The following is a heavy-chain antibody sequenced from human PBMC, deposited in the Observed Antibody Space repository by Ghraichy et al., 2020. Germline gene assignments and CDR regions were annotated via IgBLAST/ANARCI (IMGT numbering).Heavy chain of an antibody. J-gene: IGHJ4*02. CDR2: ISGSGGST. D-gene: IGHD6-19*01. CDR1: GFTFNNYA. Sequence: GGSLRLSCAASGFTFNNYAMSWVRQAPGKGLEWVSGISGSGGSTYYADSVKGRFTISRDNSKNTLYVQMNSLRAEDTAVYYCAKAKYSNGWYLFDYWGQGTLVTVSS. CDR3: AKAKYSNGWYLFDY. V-gene: IGHV3-23*01.